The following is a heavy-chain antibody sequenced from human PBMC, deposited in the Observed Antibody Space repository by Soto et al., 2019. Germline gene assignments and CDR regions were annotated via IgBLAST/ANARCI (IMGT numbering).Heavy chain of an antibody. D-gene: IGHD2-15*01. CDR2: INPNSGGT. CDR1: GYTFTGYY. V-gene: IGHV1-2*04. CDR3: ARGAYCSGGSCYGWFDP. J-gene: IGHJ5*02. Sequence: ASVKVSCKASGYTFTGYYMHWVRQAPGQGLEWMGWINPNSGGTNYAQKFQGWVTMTRDTSISTAYMELSRLRSDDTAVYYCARGAYCSGGSCYGWFDPWGQGTLVTVSS.